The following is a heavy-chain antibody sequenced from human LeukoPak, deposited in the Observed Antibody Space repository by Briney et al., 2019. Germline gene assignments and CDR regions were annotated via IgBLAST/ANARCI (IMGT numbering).Heavy chain of an antibody. D-gene: IGHD6-19*01. CDR3: AREDSSGWYGYYLDY. CDR2: IYTSGST. Sequence: PSETLSLTCTVSGGSISSYYWSWIRQPAGKGLEWIGRIYTSGSTNYNPSLKSRVTMSVDTSKNQFSLKLSSVTAADTAVYYCAREDSSGWYGYYLDYWGQGTLVTVSS. V-gene: IGHV4-4*07. J-gene: IGHJ4*02. CDR1: GGSISSYY.